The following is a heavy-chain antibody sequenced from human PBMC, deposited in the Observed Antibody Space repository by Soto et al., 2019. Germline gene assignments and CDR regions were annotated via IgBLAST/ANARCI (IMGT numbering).Heavy chain of an antibody. CDR3: ARVQGSSWNNPKYYYYGMDV. V-gene: IGHV1-18*01. CDR2: ISAYNGNT. D-gene: IGHD6-13*01. J-gene: IGHJ6*02. CDR1: GYTFTSYG. Sequence: QVQLVQSGAEVKKPGASVKVSCKASGYTFTSYGISWVRQAPGQGLEWMGWISAYNGNTNYAQKLQGRVTMTTDTSTSTAYMEQRSLRSDDTAVYYCARVQGSSWNNPKYYYYGMDVGGQGTTATVSS.